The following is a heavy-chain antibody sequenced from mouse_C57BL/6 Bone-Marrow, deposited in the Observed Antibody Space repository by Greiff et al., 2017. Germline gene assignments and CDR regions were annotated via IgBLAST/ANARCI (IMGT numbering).Heavy chain of an antibody. D-gene: IGHD2-10*01. Sequence: EVMLVESGGGLVKPGGSLKLSCAASGFTFSDYGMHWVRQAPEKGLEWVAYISSGSSTIYYADTVKGRFTISRDNAKNTLFLQMTSLRSEDTAMYYCARGASYYGRYFDVWGTGTTVTVSS. J-gene: IGHJ1*03. CDR1: GFTFSDYG. CDR2: ISSGSSTI. V-gene: IGHV5-17*01. CDR3: ARGASYYGRYFDV.